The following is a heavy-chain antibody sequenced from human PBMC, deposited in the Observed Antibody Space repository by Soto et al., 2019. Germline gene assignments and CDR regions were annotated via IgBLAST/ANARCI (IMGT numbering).Heavy chain of an antibody. Sequence: SLRLSCAASGFTFEDFAMNWVRQAPGKGPEWVSRISWNGGRIDYADSVKGRFTISRDNAKNDLYLQMNSLRPEDTALYYCANIGSNYLYYFDSWGQGTLVTAS. CDR2: ISWNGGRI. V-gene: IGHV3-9*01. CDR3: ANIGSNYLYYFDS. CDR1: GFTFEDFA. J-gene: IGHJ4*02. D-gene: IGHD4-4*01.